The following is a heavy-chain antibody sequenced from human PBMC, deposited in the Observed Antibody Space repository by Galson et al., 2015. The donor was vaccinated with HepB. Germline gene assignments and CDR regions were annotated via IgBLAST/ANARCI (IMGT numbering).Heavy chain of an antibody. CDR1: GFTFSSYS. J-gene: IGHJ4*02. D-gene: IGHD3-10*01. Sequence: SLRLSCAASGFTFSSYSMNWVRQAPGKGLEWVSSISSSSSYIYYADSVKGRFTISRDNAKNSLYLQMNSLRAEDTAVYYCARDLSYGSGSWGYWGQGTLVTVSS. CDR3: ARDLSYGSGSWGY. V-gene: IGHV3-21*01. CDR2: ISSSSSYI.